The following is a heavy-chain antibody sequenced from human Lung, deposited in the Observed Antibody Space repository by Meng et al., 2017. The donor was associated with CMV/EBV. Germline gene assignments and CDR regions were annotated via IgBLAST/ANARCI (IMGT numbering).Heavy chain of an antibody. D-gene: IGHD6-6*01. J-gene: IGHJ4*02. Sequence: GGSLRLSCAASGFTFGTDWMTWVRQAPGKGLEWVANITPDGSAKYYVDSVKGRFTISRDNAMNSLYLQMNSLRAEDTAVYYCARSSSRWGQGTLVTVSS. CDR3: ARSSSR. V-gene: IGHV3-7*01. CDR1: GFTFGTDW. CDR2: ITPDGSAK.